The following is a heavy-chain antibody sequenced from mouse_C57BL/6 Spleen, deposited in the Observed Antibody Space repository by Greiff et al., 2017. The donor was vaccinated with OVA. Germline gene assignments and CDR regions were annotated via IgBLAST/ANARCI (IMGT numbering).Heavy chain of an antibody. Sequence: VQLQQPGAELVKPGASVKLSCKASGYTFTSSWMPWVKQRPGRGLGWIGRIDPISGGTKYNEKFKSKATLTVDKPSSTAYMQLSSLTSEDSAVYYCARGPYYYGDYWGQGTTLTVSS. CDR3: ARGPYYYGDY. J-gene: IGHJ2*01. CDR2: IDPISGGT. CDR1: GYTFTSSW. V-gene: IGHV1-72*01. D-gene: IGHD1-1*01.